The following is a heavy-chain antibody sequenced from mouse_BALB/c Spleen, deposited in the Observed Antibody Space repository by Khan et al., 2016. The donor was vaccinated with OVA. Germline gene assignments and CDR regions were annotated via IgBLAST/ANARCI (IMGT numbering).Heavy chain of an antibody. CDR2: ISYRGST. J-gene: IGHJ4*01. CDR3: ARGNYYGYAWDY. Sequence: EVQLQESGPGLVKPSQSLSLTCTVNGYSITSNYAWNWIWQFPGNKLEWMGYISYRGSTNYNPSLKSRLSITRDTSKNQFFLLLHSVTTEDSATYYCARGNYYGYAWDYWGQETSVTVSS. D-gene: IGHD1-1*01. V-gene: IGHV3-2*02. CDR1: GYSITSNYA.